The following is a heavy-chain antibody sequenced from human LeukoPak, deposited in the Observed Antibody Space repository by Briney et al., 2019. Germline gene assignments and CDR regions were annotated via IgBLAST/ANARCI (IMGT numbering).Heavy chain of an antibody. CDR3: ARRVQLWFSSAFDI. D-gene: IGHD5-18*01. CDR1: GFTFDDYA. V-gene: IGHV3-9*01. Sequence: GGSLRLSCAASGFTFDDYAMHWVRQAPGKGLEWVSGISWYSGSIGYADSVKGRFTISRDNAKNSLYLQMNSLRAEDAALYYCARRVQLWFSSAFDIWGQGTMVTVSS. J-gene: IGHJ3*02. CDR2: ISWYSGSI.